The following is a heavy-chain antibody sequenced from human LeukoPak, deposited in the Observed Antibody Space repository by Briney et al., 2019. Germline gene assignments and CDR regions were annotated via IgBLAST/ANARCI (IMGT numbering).Heavy chain of an antibody. Sequence: GASVTVSCKASGYTFTGYYMHWVRQAPGQGLEWMGWINPNSGGTNYAQKFQGRVTMTRDTSISTAYMELSRLRSDDTAVYYCVIWFGELLSGDYWGQGTLVTVSS. CDR1: GYTFTGYY. D-gene: IGHD3-10*01. CDR2: INPNSGGT. J-gene: IGHJ4*02. CDR3: VIWFGELLSGDY. V-gene: IGHV1-2*02.